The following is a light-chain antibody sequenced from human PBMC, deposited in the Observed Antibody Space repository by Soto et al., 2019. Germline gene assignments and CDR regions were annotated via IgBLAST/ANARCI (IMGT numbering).Light chain of an antibody. CDR3: HQSYSTRV. V-gene: IGKV1-39*01. J-gene: IGKJ2*01. CDR2: GAS. CDR1: QSIRRF. Sequence: DLQMTQSPSSLSASVGDRVTITCRASQSIRRFLNWYQQKPGKAPKLLIYGASSLQSGVPSRFSGSGSGTDFTLTISSLHPEDFATYYCHQSYSTRVFGQGTKLEIK.